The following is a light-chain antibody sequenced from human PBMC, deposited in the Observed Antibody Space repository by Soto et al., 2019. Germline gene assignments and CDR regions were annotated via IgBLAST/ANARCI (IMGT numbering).Light chain of an antibody. V-gene: IGKV1-5*01. Sequence: DIQMTQSPSTLSAYVGDRVTITCRASQSVSKWLAWYQQKPGEAPKVLIYDASYLQGGVPSRFSGSGSWTDFTLTISSLPPYDFATYYGEQYSDSLITFGRGTRLEMK. CDR1: QSVSKW. J-gene: IGKJ5*01. CDR2: DAS. CDR3: EQYSDSLIT.